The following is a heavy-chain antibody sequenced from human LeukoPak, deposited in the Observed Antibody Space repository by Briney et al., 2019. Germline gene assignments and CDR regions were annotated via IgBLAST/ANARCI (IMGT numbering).Heavy chain of an antibody. V-gene: IGHV5-51*01. J-gene: IGHJ5*02. CDR1: GYSFTSYW. D-gene: IGHD6-19*01. CDR2: IYPGDSDT. CDR3: ARRGSSGWYPSWFDP. Sequence: GESLKTSCKGSGYSFTSYWIGWVRQMPGKGLEWMGIIYPGDSDTRYSPSFQGQVTISADKSISTAYLQWSSLKASDTAMYYCARRGSSGWYPSWFDPWGQGTLVTVSS.